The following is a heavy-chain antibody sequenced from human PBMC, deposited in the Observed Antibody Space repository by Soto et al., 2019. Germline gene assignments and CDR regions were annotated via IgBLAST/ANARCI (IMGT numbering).Heavy chain of an antibody. CDR1: GFMFTNHG. CDR2: ISGSGGST. J-gene: IGHJ4*02. V-gene: IGHV3-23*01. Sequence: PGGSLRLSCAASGFMFTNHGMHWVRQAPGKGLEWVSAISGSGGSTYYADSVKGRFTIPRDNSKNTLYLQMNSLRAEDTAVYYCAKALGYDYVWGSYWPLDYWGQGTLVTVSS. D-gene: IGHD3-16*01. CDR3: AKALGYDYVWGSYWPLDY.